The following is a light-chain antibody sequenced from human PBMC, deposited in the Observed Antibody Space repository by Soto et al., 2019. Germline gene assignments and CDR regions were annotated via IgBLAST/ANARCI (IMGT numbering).Light chain of an antibody. Sequence: QLSQSPSTVSVYEGDRVTNTCRASQSISSYLNWYQQKPGKAPKLLIYAASSLQSGVPSRFSGSGSGTDFTLTISSLQPEDFTTYYCPQSYSIPYTSAQ. CDR2: AAS. J-gene: IGKJ2*01. V-gene: IGKV1-39*01. CDR3: PQSYSIPYT. CDR1: QSISSY.